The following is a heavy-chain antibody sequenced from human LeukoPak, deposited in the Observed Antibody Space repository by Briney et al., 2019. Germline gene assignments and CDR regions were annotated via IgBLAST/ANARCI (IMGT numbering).Heavy chain of an antibody. D-gene: IGHD3-22*01. CDR2: ISSSGSTI. CDR3: ARGEYYYDSSGCHFDY. V-gene: IGHV3-11*01. CDR1: GFTFSDYY. Sequence: GGSLRLSCAASGFTFSDYYMSWIRQAPGKGLEWVSYISSSGSTIYYADSVKGRFTISRDNAKNSLYLQMNSLRAEDTAVYYCARGEYYYDSSGCHFDYWGQGTLVTVSS. J-gene: IGHJ4*02.